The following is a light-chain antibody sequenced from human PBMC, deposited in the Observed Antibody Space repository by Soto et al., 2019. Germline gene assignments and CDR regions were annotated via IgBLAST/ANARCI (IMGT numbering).Light chain of an antibody. CDR2: DAS. CDR1: QDISNY. Sequence: DIQMNQSPSSLSASVGDRVTITCQASQDISNYLNWYQQKPGKAPKLLIYDASNLETGVPSRFSGSGSGTDFTFTISSLQPEDIATYYGQQYDNLPLTFGGGTNVEIK. J-gene: IGKJ4*01. V-gene: IGKV1-33*01. CDR3: QQYDNLPLT.